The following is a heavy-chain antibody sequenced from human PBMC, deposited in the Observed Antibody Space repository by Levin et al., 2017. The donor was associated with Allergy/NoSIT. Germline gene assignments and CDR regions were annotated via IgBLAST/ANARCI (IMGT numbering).Heavy chain of an antibody. CDR1: GGSISSYY. J-gene: IGHJ4*02. V-gene: IGHV4-59*08. Sequence: NPSETLSLTCTVSGGSISSYYWSWIRQPPGKGLEWIGYIYSSGNTNYNPSLKSRVTMSVDTSKNQFSLKLTSVTAADTAVYYCARGGPSWDYFDYWGQGALVTVSS. D-gene: IGHD3-16*01. CDR3: ARGGPSWDYFDY. CDR2: IYSSGNT.